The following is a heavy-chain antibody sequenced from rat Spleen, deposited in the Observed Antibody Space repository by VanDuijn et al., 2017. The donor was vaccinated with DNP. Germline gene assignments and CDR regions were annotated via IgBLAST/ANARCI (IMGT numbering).Heavy chain of an antibody. Sequence: QVQLKESGPGLVQPSQTLSLACTVSGFPLTSYHVHWFRQPPGKGLEWMGVMWSAGDTSYNSPLKSRLTITRDTSKSQVFLKMNSLQSEDTAMYFCARTGDYWGQGVMVTVSS. CDR2: MWSAGDT. V-gene: IGHV2-32*01. CDR1: GFPLTSYH. CDR3: ARTGDY. J-gene: IGHJ2*01. D-gene: IGHD5-1*01.